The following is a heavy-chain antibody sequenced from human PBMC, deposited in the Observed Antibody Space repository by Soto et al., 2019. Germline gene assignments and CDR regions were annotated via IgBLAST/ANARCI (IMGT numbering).Heavy chain of an antibody. Sequence: GGSLRLSCTASGFTFGDYAMSWVRQAPGKGLEWVGFIRSKAYGGTTEYAASVKGRFTISRDDSKSIAYLQMNSLKTEDTAVYYCTRAYYDFWSGYYPGGNWFDPWGQGTLVTVSS. D-gene: IGHD3-3*01. CDR2: IRSKAYGGTT. J-gene: IGHJ5*02. V-gene: IGHV3-49*04. CDR1: GFTFGDYA. CDR3: TRAYYDFWSGYYPGGNWFDP.